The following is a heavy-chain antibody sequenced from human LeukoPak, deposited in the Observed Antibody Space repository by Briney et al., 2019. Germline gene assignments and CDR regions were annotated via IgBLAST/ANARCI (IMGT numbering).Heavy chain of an antibody. CDR1: GFTFNNYG. Sequence: TGGSLRLSCAVAGFTFNNYGMAWVRQDPGKGLEWVSGISGSGGSTYYADSVKGRFTISRDNSKNTLHLQMNKLGAEDTAVYYCAKSSGFDLERSDYWGQGTLVTVSS. D-gene: IGHD1-1*01. J-gene: IGHJ4*02. CDR2: ISGSGGST. CDR3: AKSSGFDLERSDY. V-gene: IGHV3-23*01.